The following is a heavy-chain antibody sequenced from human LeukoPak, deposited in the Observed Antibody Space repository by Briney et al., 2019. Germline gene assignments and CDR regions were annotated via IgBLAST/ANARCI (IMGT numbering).Heavy chain of an antibody. CDR2: IYTSGST. D-gene: IGHD4-23*01. J-gene: IGHJ6*03. Sequence: SETLSLTCTVSGGSISSYYWSWIRQPAGKGLEWIGRIYTSGSTNYNPSLKSRVTISVDTSKNQFSLKLSSVTAADTAVYYCARVVPRGYYYYYYMDVWGKGTTVTVSS. V-gene: IGHV4-4*07. CDR1: GGSISSYY. CDR3: ARVVPRGYYYYYYMDV.